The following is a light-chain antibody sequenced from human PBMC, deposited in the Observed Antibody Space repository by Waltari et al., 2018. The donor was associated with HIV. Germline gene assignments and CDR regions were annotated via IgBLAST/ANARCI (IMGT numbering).Light chain of an antibody. CDR1: KLGANY. CDR3: QAWDSSSDWV. CDR2: HDS. Sequence: SYELTQPPSVSVSPGQTASITCSGVKLGANYACWYQQKPGQSPVLVISHDSKRPSGIPERLSGSNSGNTATLTISGTQAMDEADYYCQAWDSSSDWVFGGGTKLTVL. J-gene: IGLJ3*02. V-gene: IGLV3-1*01.